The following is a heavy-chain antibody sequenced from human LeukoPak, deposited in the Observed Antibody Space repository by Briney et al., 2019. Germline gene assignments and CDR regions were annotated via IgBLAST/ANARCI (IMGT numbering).Heavy chain of an antibody. Sequence: SETLSLTCAVYGGSFSGYYWSWIRQPPGKGLEWIGEINHSGSTNYNSSLKSRVTISVDTSKNQFSLKLSSVTAADPAVYYCAGTETSGYCSGGSCYPHPRGGPYYFDYWGQGTLVTVSS. J-gene: IGHJ4*02. V-gene: IGHV4-34*01. CDR1: GGSFSGYY. D-gene: IGHD2-15*01. CDR2: INHSGST. CDR3: AGTETSGYCSGGSCYPHPRGGPYYFDY.